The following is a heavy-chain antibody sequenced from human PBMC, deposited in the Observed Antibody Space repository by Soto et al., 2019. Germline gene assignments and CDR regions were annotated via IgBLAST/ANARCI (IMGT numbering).Heavy chain of an antibody. CDR1: GFTFSSYS. D-gene: IGHD1-26*01. J-gene: IGHJ6*02. Sequence: GGSLSLSCAASGFTFSSYSMNWVRQAPGKGLEWVSSISSSSSYIYYADSVKGRFTISRDNAKNSLYLQMNSLRAEDTAVYYCARDAPLVGATEGQGYYYGMDVWGQGTTVTVSS. CDR2: ISSSSSYI. CDR3: ARDAPLVGATEGQGYYYGMDV. V-gene: IGHV3-21*01.